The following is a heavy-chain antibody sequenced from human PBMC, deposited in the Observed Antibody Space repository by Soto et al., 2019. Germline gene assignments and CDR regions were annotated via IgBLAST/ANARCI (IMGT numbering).Heavy chain of an antibody. CDR2: IIPMLDSA. V-gene: IGHV1-69*13. CDR3: ARTYHYASGGKTYFYYGMDV. Sequence: QVQLVQSGAEVKKPGSSVKVSCKASGGTFDNYAITWVRQAPGQGLEWMAGIIPMLDSANYAEKFQDRVTSTADESTSKAYMEVSSLRSEDTAVYYCARTYHYASGGKTYFYYGMDVWGQGTTVTVSS. CDR1: GGTFDNYA. J-gene: IGHJ6*02. D-gene: IGHD3-22*01.